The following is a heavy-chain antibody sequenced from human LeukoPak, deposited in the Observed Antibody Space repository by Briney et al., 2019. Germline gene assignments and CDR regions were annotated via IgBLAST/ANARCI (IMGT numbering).Heavy chain of an antibody. D-gene: IGHD1-7*01. CDR2: IYYSGST. J-gene: IGHJ3*02. V-gene: IGHV4-59*08. CDR3: ARRTLTGTENAFDI. CDR1: GGSISSYY. Sequence: SETLSPTCTVSGGSISSYYWSWIRQPPGKGLEWIGYIYYSGSTNYNPSLKSRVTISVDTSKNQFSLKLSSVTAADTAVYYCARRTLTGTENAFDIWGQGTMVTVSS.